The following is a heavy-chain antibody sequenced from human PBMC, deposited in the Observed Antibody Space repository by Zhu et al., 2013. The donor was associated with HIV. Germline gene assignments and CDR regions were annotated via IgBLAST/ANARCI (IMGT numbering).Heavy chain of an antibody. J-gene: IGHJ4*02. Sequence: QVQLVQSGAEVKKPGASVKVSCKASGYTFTSYYMHWVRQAPGQGLEWMGIINPSGGSTSYAQKFQGRVTMTRDTSTSTVYMELSSLRSEDTAVYYCARDKGTTGDNTHRTLDYWGQGTLVTVSS. V-gene: IGHV1-46*03. CDR1: GYTFTSYY. D-gene: IGHD7-27*01. CDR3: ARDKGTTGDNTHRTLDY. CDR2: INPSGGST.